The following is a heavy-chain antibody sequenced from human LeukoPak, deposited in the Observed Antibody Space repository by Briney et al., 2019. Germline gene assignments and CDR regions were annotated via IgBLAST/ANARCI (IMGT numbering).Heavy chain of an antibody. CDR2: IRYDGTNK. D-gene: IGHD3-22*01. CDR3: AKENWVYNWKYDSSGSGINY. CDR1: GFTFSSYA. V-gene: IGHV3-30*02. Sequence: GGSLRLSCAASGFTFSSYAMHWVRQAPGKGLEWVAFIRYDGTNKYYVDSVKGRFTISRDNSKTTLYLQMNSLRAEDTAVYYCAKENWVYNWKYDSSGSGINYWGQGTRVTVSS. J-gene: IGHJ4*02.